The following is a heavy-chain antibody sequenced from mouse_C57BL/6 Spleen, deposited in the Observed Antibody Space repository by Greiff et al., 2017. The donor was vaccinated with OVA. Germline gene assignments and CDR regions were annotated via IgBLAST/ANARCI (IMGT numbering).Heavy chain of an antibody. CDR2: INPNNGGT. Sequence: EVQLQQSGPELVKPGASVKISCKASGYTFTDYYMNWVKQSHGKSLEWIGDINPNNGGTSYNQKFKGKATLTVDKSSSTAYMELRSLTSEDSAVYYCARDSSGYVEFAYWGQGTLVTVSA. V-gene: IGHV1-26*01. D-gene: IGHD3-2*02. CDR1: GYTFTDYY. J-gene: IGHJ3*01. CDR3: ARDSSGYVEFAY.